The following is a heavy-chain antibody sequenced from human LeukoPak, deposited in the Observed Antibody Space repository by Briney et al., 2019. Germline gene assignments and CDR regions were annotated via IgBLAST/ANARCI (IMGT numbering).Heavy chain of an antibody. CDR3: ARDRANIVVVSASEY. CDR1: GFTFSSYG. Sequence: GGSLRLSCAASGFTFSSYGMHWVRQAPGKGLEWVSSITSSGTYIYYADSVKGRFTISRDNAKSSLYLQMNSLRAEDTAVYYCARDRANIVVVSASEYWGQGTLVTVSS. J-gene: IGHJ4*02. D-gene: IGHD2-21*01. V-gene: IGHV3-21*01. CDR2: ITSSGTYI.